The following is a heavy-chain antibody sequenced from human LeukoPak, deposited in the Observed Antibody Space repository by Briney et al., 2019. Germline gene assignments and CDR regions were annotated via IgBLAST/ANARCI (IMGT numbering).Heavy chain of an antibody. V-gene: IGHV4-59*01. CDR3: ARGAYDILTGGVNYYYYGMDV. D-gene: IGHD3-9*01. CDR2: IYYSGST. CDR1: GGSISSYC. J-gene: IGHJ6*02. Sequence: SETLSLTCTVSGGSISSYCWSWIRQPPGKGLEMIGYIYYSGSTNYNPSLKSRVTISVDTSKNQFSLKLSSVTAADTAVYYCARGAYDILTGGVNYYYYGMDVWGQGTTVTVSS.